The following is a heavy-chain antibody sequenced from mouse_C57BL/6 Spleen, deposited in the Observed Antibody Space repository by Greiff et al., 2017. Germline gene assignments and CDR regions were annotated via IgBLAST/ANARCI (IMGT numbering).Heavy chain of an antibody. V-gene: IGHV1-64*01. Sequence: QVQLQQPGAELVKPGASVKLSCKASGYTFTSYWMHWVKQRPGQGLEWIGMIHPNSGSTNYNEKFKSKATLTGDKSSSTAYMQLSSLTSEDSAVYYWAGAERGAWDGPAWLAYWGQGTLVTVSA. J-gene: IGHJ3*01. CDR2: IHPNSGST. CDR1: GYTFTSYW. D-gene: IGHD4-1*01. CDR3: AGAERGAWDGPAWLAY.